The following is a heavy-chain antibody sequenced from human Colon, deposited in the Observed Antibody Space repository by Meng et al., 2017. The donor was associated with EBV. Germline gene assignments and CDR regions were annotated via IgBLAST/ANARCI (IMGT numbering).Heavy chain of an antibody. J-gene: IGHJ4*02. CDR3: ARGWAVFTGYYTFDY. Sequence: VQRVQSGAEIRKXXXXXKXXCXXSGGTFSDNAISWVRQAPGHGLGWMGGIIAAFENAHYGQKFQGRVTISADESMNTAYMELRSLRSEDTAVYYCARGWAVFTGYYTFDYWGQGTLVTVSS. V-gene: IGHV1-69*01. CDR1: GGTFSDNA. CDR2: IIAAFENA. D-gene: IGHD3-9*01.